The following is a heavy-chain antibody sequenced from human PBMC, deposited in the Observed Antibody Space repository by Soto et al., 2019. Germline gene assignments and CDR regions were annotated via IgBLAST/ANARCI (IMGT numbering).Heavy chain of an antibody. D-gene: IGHD2-21*01. J-gene: IGHJ6*02. Sequence: SETLSLTCTVSGGSISIGDYYWSCVRQPPGKGLEWIGYIYYSGSTYYNPSLKSRVTISVDTSKNQFSLKLSSVTAADTAVYYCARVNVVGYYYGMDVWGQGTTVTVSS. CDR2: IYYSGST. V-gene: IGHV4-30-4*01. CDR3: ARVNVVGYYYGMDV. CDR1: GGSISIGDYY.